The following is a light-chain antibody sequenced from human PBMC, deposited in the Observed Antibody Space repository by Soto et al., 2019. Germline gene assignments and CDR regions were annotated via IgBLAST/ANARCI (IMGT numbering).Light chain of an antibody. CDR2: DAS. Sequence: EIVLTQSPGTLSSSPGGRVTLSCRASQSVRDSHLAWFQQKPGQAPRLLIYDASRRATGIPDRFSGSGSGTEFTLTISRLEPEDVAVYYCEQYDKQQWTFGQGTKVEIK. CDR3: EQYDKQQWT. CDR1: QSVRDSH. V-gene: IGKV3-20*01. J-gene: IGKJ1*01.